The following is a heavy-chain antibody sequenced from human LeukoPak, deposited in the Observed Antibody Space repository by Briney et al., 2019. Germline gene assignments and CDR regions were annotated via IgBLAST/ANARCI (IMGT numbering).Heavy chain of an antibody. Sequence: ASVKVSRKASGYTFTGYYMHWVRQAPGQGLEWMGWINPNSGGTNYAQKFQGRVTMTRDTSISKAYMELSRLRSDDTAVYYCARNYDSSGYYYYLYYFDYWGQGTLVTVSS. V-gene: IGHV1-2*02. J-gene: IGHJ4*02. CDR1: GYTFTGYY. CDR3: ARNYDSSGYYYYLYYFDY. D-gene: IGHD3-22*01. CDR2: INPNSGGT.